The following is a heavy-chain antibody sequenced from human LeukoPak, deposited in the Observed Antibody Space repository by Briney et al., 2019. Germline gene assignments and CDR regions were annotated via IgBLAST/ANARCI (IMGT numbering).Heavy chain of an antibody. CDR2: MNPNSGNT. J-gene: IGHJ4*02. CDR3: ARVFESSGYYPYYFDY. D-gene: IGHD3-22*01. CDR1: GYTFTSYD. Sequence: GASVKVSCKASGYTFTSYDINWVRQATGQGLEWMGWMNPNSGNTGYAQKFQGRVTMTRNTSIRTAYMELSSLRSEDTGVYYCARVFESSGYYPYYFDYWGQGTLVTVSS. V-gene: IGHV1-8*01.